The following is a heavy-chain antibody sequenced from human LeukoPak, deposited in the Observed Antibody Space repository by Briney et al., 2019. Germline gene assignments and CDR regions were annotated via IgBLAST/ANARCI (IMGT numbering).Heavy chain of an antibody. CDR1: GGSISSYY. Sequence: SETLSLTCTVSGGSISSYYWSWIRQPPGKGLEWIGYIYYSGSTNYNPSLKSPVTISVDTSKNQFSLKLSSVTAADTAVYYCARSGGLTAMVFYWGQGTLVTVSS. D-gene: IGHD2-21*02. CDR3: ARSGGLTAMVFY. J-gene: IGHJ4*02. CDR2: IYYSGST. V-gene: IGHV4-59*01.